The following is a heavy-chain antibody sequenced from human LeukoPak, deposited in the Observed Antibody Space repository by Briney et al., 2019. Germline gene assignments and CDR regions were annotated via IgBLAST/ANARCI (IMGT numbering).Heavy chain of an antibody. CDR3: AREPWGAKGTAWGMDV. V-gene: IGHV3-53*01. Sequence: GGSLRLSCAASGFTVSSDYMNWVRQAPGKGLEWVSVIQSGGTTYYADSVKGRFTISRDISKNTLYLQMDSLRAEDTAVYYCAREPWGAKGTAWGMDVWGQGTTVTVSS. D-gene: IGHD1-26*01. CDR2: IQSGGTT. CDR1: GFTVSSDY. J-gene: IGHJ6*02.